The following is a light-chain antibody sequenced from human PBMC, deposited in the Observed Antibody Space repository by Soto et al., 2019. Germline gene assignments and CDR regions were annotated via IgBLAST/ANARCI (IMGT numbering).Light chain of an antibody. CDR1: SSDVVGYFW. CDR3: CSFAGANNPYI. Sequence: QSVLTQPRSVSGSPGQSVTISCTGSSSDVVGYFWVSWYQQRPGKAPKLMIYDVIQRPSGVPDRFSASKSGNTASLTISGLQAEDEADYYCCSFAGANNPYIFGPGTKVTVL. CDR2: DVI. V-gene: IGLV2-11*01. J-gene: IGLJ1*01.